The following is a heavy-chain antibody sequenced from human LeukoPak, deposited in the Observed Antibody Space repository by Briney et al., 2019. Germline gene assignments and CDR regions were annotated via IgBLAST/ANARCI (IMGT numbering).Heavy chain of an antibody. CDR3: ARGSSSAFDI. V-gene: IGHV3-7*01. Sequence: TGGSLRLSCAVSGFIFSSYRMNWVRQAPGKGLEWVASIKQDGSEKYYVDSVKGRFTISRDNAKNSLSLQMNSLRPEDTAAYYCARGSSSAFDIWGRGTMVTVSS. CDR1: GFIFSSYR. J-gene: IGHJ3*02. CDR2: IKQDGSEK. D-gene: IGHD6-6*01.